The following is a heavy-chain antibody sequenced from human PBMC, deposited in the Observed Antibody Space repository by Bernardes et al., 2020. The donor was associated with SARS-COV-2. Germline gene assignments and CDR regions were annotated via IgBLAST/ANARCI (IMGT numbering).Heavy chain of an antibody. V-gene: IGHV3-20*01. Sequence: GGSLRLSCAASGFSFDGYAMLWVRHAPGKGLLWVSGINGNGATTEYAASMEGRLTISRDNPKNSLYLQMNNLRAEDTALYLCARSAGMDVWAQGTMVTVSS. CDR3: ARSAGMDV. J-gene: IGHJ6*02. CDR2: INGNGATT. CDR1: GFSFDGYA.